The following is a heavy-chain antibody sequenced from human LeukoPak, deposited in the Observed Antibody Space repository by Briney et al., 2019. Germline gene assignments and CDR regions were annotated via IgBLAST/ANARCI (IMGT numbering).Heavy chain of an antibody. J-gene: IGHJ4*02. V-gene: IGHV3-21*01. Sequence: GGSLRLSCAASGFTFSTYAMSWVRQAPGKGLEWVSSTGRHTNYADSVEGRFTISRDNAKNSLYLQMNSLRAEDTAVYYCARDSGSYEAGFDYWGQGTLVTVSS. D-gene: IGHD1-26*01. CDR3: ARDSGSYEAGFDY. CDR1: GFTFSTYA. CDR2: STGRHT.